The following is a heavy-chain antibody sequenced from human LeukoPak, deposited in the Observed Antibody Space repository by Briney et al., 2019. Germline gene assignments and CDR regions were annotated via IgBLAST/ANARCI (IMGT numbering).Heavy chain of an antibody. CDR1: GFTFSSYA. D-gene: IGHD2-2*02. CDR2: ISYDGSNK. CDR3: ARPDQLLYIDSRPFDY. Sequence: PGGSLRLSCAASGFTFSSYAMHWVRQAPGKGLEWVAVISYDGSNKYYADSVKGRFTISRDNSKNTLYLQMNSLRAEDTAVYYCARPDQLLYIDSRPFDYWGQGTLVTVSS. V-gene: IGHV3-30-3*01. J-gene: IGHJ4*02.